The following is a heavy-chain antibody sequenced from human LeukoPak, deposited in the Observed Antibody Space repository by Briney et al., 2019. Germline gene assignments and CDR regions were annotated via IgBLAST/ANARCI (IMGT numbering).Heavy chain of an antibody. J-gene: IGHJ4*02. CDR1: GDSISRYY. CDR2: ISHTDGF. V-gene: IGHV4-59*01. Sequence: SETLSLTCSVSGDSISRYYWTWIRQPPGKGLEWIGYISHTDGFKYNPSLKSRVSMSLDTSKNRISLNLNSVTAADTATYYCAGTPTVYLDYWGQGTLVTVSS. D-gene: IGHD1-26*01. CDR3: AGTPTVYLDY.